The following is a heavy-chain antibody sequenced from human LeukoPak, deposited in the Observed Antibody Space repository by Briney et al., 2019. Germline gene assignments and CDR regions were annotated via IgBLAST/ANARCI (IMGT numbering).Heavy chain of an antibody. CDR3: AKGPGDDILTGYPDY. V-gene: IGHV3-43*01. J-gene: IGHJ4*02. CDR2: ISWDGGST. CDR1: GFTFDDYT. D-gene: IGHD3-9*01. Sequence: GGSLRLSCAASGFTFDDYTMHWVSQAPGKGLEWVSLISWDGGSTYYADSVKGRFTISRDNSKNSLYLQMNSLRTEDTALYYCAKGPGDDILTGYPDYWGQGTLVTASS.